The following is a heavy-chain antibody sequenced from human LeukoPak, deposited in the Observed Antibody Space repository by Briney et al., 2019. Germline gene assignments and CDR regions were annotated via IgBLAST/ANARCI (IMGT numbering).Heavy chain of an antibody. J-gene: IGHJ4*02. CDR3: ARRGGSGRSFDY. V-gene: IGHV4-39*01. CDR1: GGSISSSSYY. D-gene: IGHD3-10*01. CDR2: IYSSGST. Sequence: PSETLSLTCTVSGGSISSSSYYRGWIRQPPGKGLEWIGSIYSSGSTYYNPSLKSRVTISVDTSKNQFSLNLSSVPASDTAVYYCARRGGSGRSFDYWGQGILVTVSS.